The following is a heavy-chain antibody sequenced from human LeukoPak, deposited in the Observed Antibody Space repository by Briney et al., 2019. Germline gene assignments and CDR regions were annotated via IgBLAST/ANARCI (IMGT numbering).Heavy chain of an antibody. CDR1: GYTFTSYH. Sequence: GASVKVSCKASGYTFTSYHMHWVRQAPGQGLEWMGLINLSGGSTTYAQRFQGRVTLTRDTSTSTVYMELSSLRSEDTAVYYCARYYVDDIPMIKDYWGQGTLVTVSS. CDR3: ARYYVDDIPMIKDY. CDR2: INLSGGST. V-gene: IGHV1-46*01. J-gene: IGHJ4*02. D-gene: IGHD2-8*01.